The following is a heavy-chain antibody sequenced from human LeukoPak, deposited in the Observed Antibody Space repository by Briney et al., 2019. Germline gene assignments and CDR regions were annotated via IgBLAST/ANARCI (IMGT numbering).Heavy chain of an antibody. CDR1: GYTFTGYY. J-gene: IGHJ2*01. CDR2: INPKSGGT. Sequence: GASVKVSCKASGYTFTGYYMHWVRQAPGQGLEWMGWINPKSGGTNYAQKFQGRVTMTRDTSISTAYMELSRLRSDDTAVYYCARDWPGISLHFDLWGRGTLITVSS. V-gene: IGHV1-2*02. CDR3: ARDWPGISLHFDL. D-gene: IGHD2-15*01.